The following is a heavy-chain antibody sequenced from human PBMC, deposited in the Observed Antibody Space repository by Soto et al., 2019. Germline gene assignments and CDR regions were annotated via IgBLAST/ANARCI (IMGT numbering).Heavy chain of an antibody. CDR2: IHYSGST. J-gene: IGHJ3*02. CDR1: GGSISSYY. D-gene: IGHD3-16*02. V-gene: IGHV4-59*01. CDR3: ARDSTYRGAFDI. Sequence: QVQLQESGPGLVKPSETLSLTCTVSGGSISSYYWTWIRQPPGKGLEWIGYIHYSGSTNYNPSLKSRVTISVDTSKNHFSLKLSSVSAADTAVYYCARDSTYRGAFDIWGQGTMVTVSS.